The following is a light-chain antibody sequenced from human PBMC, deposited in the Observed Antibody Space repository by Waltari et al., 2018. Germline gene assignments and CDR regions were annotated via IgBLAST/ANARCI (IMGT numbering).Light chain of an antibody. V-gene: IGKV1-39*01. CDR3: QQSYSTPLT. CDR2: AAS. Sequence: DIQMTQSPSSLSASVGDRVTITCRASQSISSSLNWYLQKPGKAPKLLIYAASRLQSGVPSRFSGSGSGTDFTLTISSLQPEDFATYYCQQSYSTPLTFGGGTNVDIK. J-gene: IGKJ4*01. CDR1: QSISSS.